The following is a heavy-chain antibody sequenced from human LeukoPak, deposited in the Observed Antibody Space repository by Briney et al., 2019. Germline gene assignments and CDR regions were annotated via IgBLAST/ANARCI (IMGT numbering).Heavy chain of an antibody. J-gene: IGHJ4*02. CDR3: AKDLSSGTGRGFDY. CDR1: GFTFSAYA. D-gene: IGHD3/OR15-3a*01. CDR2: IRGSGETT. V-gene: IGHV3-23*01. Sequence: PGGSLRLSCVASGFTFSAYAMSWVRQAPGKGLEWVSGIRGSGETTYYAESVKGRFIIQRDNSKNTLYLQMNSLRAEDTALYYCAKDLSSGTGRGFDYWGQGTLVTVSS.